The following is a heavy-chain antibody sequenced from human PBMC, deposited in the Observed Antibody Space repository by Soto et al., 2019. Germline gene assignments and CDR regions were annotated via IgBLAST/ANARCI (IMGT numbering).Heavy chain of an antibody. CDR2: VIPMLSMS. CDR1: GDTFSSYT. D-gene: IGHD3-10*01. J-gene: IGHJ4*02. V-gene: IGHV1-69*02. CDR3: ARSYGSGSRAFAY. Sequence: QVHLVQSGVEVKKPGSSVRVSCKASGDTFSSYTINWVRQAPGLGLEWMGRVIPMLSMSNYALKFQGRVTMPADKSTNTAYMELSSLRSEDTATYYCARSYGSGSRAFAYWGQGALVTVSS.